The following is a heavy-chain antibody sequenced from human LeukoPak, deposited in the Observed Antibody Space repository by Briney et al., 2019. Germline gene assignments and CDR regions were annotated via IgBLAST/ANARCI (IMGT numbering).Heavy chain of an antibody. CDR1: GGSISSGGYY. V-gene: IGHV4-61*08. CDR2: IYYSGSS. CDR3: AGADRHDYGEDY. Sequence: SETLSLTCTVSGGSISSGGYYWSWIRQHPGKGLEWIGYIYYSGSSYYNPSLKSRVTMSVDTSKNQFSLKLTSVTAADTAVYYCAGADRHDYGEDYWGQGTLVTVSS. J-gene: IGHJ4*02. D-gene: IGHD4-17*01.